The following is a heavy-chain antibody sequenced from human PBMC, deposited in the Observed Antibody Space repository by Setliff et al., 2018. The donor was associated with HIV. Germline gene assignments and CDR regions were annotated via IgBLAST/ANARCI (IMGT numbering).Heavy chain of an antibody. J-gene: IGHJ5*02. D-gene: IGHD6-13*01. CDR1: GDSISSGSYY. V-gene: IGHV4-61*02. CDR3: ARSSSSWSGWFDP. Sequence: SETLSLTCFVSGDSISSGSYYWSWIRQPAGKGLEWIGRIYTSGTTNYNPSLKSRVTISVDTSKNQFSLKLSSVTAADTAVYYCARSSSSWSGWFDPWGQGTLVTVSS. CDR2: IYTSGTT.